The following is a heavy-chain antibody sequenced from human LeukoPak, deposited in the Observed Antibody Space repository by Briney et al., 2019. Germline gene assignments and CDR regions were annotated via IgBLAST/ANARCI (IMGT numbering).Heavy chain of an antibody. CDR3: AKDDGCSNPHYCSGGSCYPDYFDY. CDR1: GFTFSSYG. V-gene: IGHV3-30*02. J-gene: IGHJ4*02. Sequence: GGSLRLSCAASGFTFSSYGMHWVRQAPGKGLEWVAFTRYDGSNEYYADSVKGRFTISRDNSKNTLYLQMNSLRAEDTAVYYCAKDDGCSNPHYCSGGSCYPDYFDYSGQGTLVTVSS. CDR2: TRYDGSNE. D-gene: IGHD2-15*01.